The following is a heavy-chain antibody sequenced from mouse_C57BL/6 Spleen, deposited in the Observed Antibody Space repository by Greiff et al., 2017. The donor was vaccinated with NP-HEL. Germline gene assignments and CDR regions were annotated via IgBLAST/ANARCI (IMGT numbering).Heavy chain of an antibody. Sequence: EVKLVESGPGLVKPSQSLSLTCSVTGYSITSGYYWNWIRQFPGNKLEWMGYISYDGSNNYNPSLKNRIPITRDTSKNQFFLKLNSVTTEDTATYYCARDYFGAYWGQGTLVTVSA. D-gene: IGHD1-1*01. J-gene: IGHJ3*01. CDR2: ISYDGSN. CDR1: GYSITSGYY. V-gene: IGHV3-6*01. CDR3: ARDYFGAY.